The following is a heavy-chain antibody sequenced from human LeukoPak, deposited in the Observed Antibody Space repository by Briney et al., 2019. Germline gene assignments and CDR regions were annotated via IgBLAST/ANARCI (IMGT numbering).Heavy chain of an antibody. V-gene: IGHV1-2*02. CDR2: INPNSGGT. D-gene: IGHD3-10*01. CDR1: GYTFTGYY. Sequence: AASVKVSCKASGYTFTGYYMHWVRQAPGQGLEWMGWINPNSGGTNYAQKFQGRVTMTRDTSISTAYMELSRLRSDDTAVYYCAKHYSGNSRVFDYWGQGSLVTVSS. CDR3: AKHYSGNSRVFDY. J-gene: IGHJ4*02.